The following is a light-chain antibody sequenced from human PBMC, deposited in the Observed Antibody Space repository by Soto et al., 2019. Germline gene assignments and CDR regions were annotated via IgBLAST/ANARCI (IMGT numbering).Light chain of an antibody. CDR2: DVT. CDR3: SSFTSSSSYV. V-gene: IGLV2-14*01. J-gene: IGLJ1*01. Sequence: QSALTQPASVSGSPGQSITLLCTGTSSDFGIYNSVSWYQQHPGKAPKLMIHDVTNRPSGVSSRFSGSRSGNTASLTISGLQAEDEADYSCSSFTSSSSYVFGPGTKLTVL. CDR1: SSDFGIYNS.